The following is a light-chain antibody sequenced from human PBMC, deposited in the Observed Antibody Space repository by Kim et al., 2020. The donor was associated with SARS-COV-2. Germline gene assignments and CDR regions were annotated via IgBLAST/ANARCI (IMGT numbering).Light chain of an antibody. J-gene: IGLJ3*02. CDR3: CSYGGSYTWV. CDR1: IGDIGAYNY. V-gene: IGLV2-11*01. CDR2: DVN. Sequence: QSALTQPRSVSGSPGQSVIISCTGTIGDIGAYNYVSWFQHHPGKAPKLMIYDVNKRPSGVPDRFSGSKSGNTASLTISGLQAEDEADYWCCSYGGSYTWVFGGVTKLTVL.